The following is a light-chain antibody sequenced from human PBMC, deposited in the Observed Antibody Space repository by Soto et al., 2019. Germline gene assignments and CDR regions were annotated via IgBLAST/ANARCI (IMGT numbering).Light chain of an antibody. V-gene: IGLV2-14*01. CDR2: QVT. CDR3: CSHSTSIAWV. J-gene: IGLJ3*02. CDR1: DNDVGGYDF. Sequence: QSVLTQSASVSGSPGQSITISCTGTDNDVGGYDFVSWYQQHPGRAPKLLIHQVTIRLSGISSRFSGSKSGNTASLTITGLQPEDEAMYFCCSHSTSIAWVCGGGTQLTVL.